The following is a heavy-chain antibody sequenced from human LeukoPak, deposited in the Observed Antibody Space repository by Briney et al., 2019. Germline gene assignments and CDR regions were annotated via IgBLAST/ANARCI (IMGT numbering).Heavy chain of an antibody. CDR3: ASGGLVATKVYFDY. Sequence: ASVKVSCKASEYTFSVYHIHWVRLAPGQGLEWMAWINPNSGDTNYAQKFQGRVTMTRDTSISTAYMELSRLRSDDTAVYYCASGGLVATKVYFDYWGQGTLVTASS. CDR2: INPNSGDT. V-gene: IGHV1-2*02. D-gene: IGHD5-12*01. J-gene: IGHJ4*02. CDR1: EYTFSVYH.